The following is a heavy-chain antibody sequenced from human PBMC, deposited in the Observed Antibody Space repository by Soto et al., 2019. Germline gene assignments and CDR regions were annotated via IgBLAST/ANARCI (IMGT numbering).Heavy chain of an antibody. Sequence: QVQLQESGPGLVRPSETLSLTCTVSGGSMNNYYWSWVRQPAWKGLEWIGRIFCSGETYYNPSLKSRVILSVATSGSQYTLRLTSVTAAGTAFYFCVREGAYSDRNGTPGFDYWGQGTLVSVSS. CDR1: GGSMNNYY. CDR2: IFCSGET. D-gene: IGHD3-16*01. CDR3: VREGAYSDRNGTPGFDY. V-gene: IGHV4-4*07. J-gene: IGHJ4*02.